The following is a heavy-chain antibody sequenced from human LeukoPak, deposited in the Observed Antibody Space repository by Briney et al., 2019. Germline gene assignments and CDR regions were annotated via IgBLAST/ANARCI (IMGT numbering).Heavy chain of an antibody. V-gene: IGHV4-39*01. CDR1: GGSINTANYE. J-gene: IGHJ6*03. CDR3: ARQRADYYYYYVDV. Sequence: PSETLSLTCTVSGGSINTANYEWGWLRQPPGKGLEWIGSIYYSETTYDNPSLKSRVTISIETSKNQFSLRLSSVTASDTAVYYCARQRADYYYYYVDVWGEGTTVAVS. CDR2: IYYSETT.